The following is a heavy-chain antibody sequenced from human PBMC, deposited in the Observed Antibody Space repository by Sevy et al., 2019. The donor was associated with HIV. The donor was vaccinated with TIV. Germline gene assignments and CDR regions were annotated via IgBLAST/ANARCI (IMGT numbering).Heavy chain of an antibody. Sequence: ASVKVSCKASGGTFSSYAISWVRQAPGQGLEWMGGIIPIFGTANYAQKFQGRVTITTDESTSTAYMELSSLRSEDTAVYYCARGPSSGYYYDYYYYGMDVWGQGTTVTVSS. CDR1: GGTFSSYA. CDR2: IIPIFGTA. J-gene: IGHJ6*02. V-gene: IGHV1-69*05. D-gene: IGHD3-22*01. CDR3: ARGPSSGYYYDYYYYGMDV.